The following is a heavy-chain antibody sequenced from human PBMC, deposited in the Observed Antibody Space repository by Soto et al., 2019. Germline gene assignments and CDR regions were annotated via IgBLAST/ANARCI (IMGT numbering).Heavy chain of an antibody. V-gene: IGHV4-30-4*01. CDR3: ARCIPGIAVVGDYYYYGMDV. CDR2: IYYSGST. CDR1: GGSISSGDYY. J-gene: IGHJ6*02. Sequence: SETLSLTSTVSGGSISSGDYYWSWIRQPTGKGLEWIGYIYYSGSTYYNPSLKSRVTISVDTSKNQFSLKLSSVTSADTAVYYCARCIPGIAVVGDYYYYGMDVWVQGTTFTVSS. D-gene: IGHD6-19*01.